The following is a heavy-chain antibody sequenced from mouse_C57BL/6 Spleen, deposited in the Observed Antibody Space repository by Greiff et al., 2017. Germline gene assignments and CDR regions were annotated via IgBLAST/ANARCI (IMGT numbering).Heavy chain of an antibody. V-gene: IGHV5-17*01. CDR3: ARPGYYGSSLYYAMDY. CDR2: ISSGSSTI. Sequence: EVQGVESGGGLVKPGGSLKLSCAASGFTFSDYGMHWVRQAPEKGLEWVAYISSGSSTIYYADTVKGRFTISRDNAKNTLFLQMTSLRSEDTAMYYCARPGYYGSSLYYAMDYWGQGTSVTVSS. J-gene: IGHJ4*01. D-gene: IGHD1-1*01. CDR1: GFTFSDYG.